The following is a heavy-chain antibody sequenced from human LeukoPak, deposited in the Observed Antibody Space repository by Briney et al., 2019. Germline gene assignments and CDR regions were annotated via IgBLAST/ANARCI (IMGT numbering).Heavy chain of an antibody. CDR1: GGSISSSSYY. CDR2: IYYSGST. D-gene: IGHD3-3*01. V-gene: IGHV4-39*07. J-gene: IGHJ5*02. CDR3: ARDGLHYENNWFDP. Sequence: SETLSLTCTVSGGSISSSSYYWGWIRQPPGKGLEWIGSIYYSGSTYYNPSLKSRVTISVDTSKNQFSLKLSSVTAADTAVYYCARDGLHYENNWFDPWGQGTLVTVSS.